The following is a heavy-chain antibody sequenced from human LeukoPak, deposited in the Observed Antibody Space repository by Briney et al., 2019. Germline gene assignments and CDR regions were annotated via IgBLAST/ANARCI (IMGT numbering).Heavy chain of an antibody. J-gene: IGHJ4*02. V-gene: IGHV4-39*01. CDR3: ARYSGSYFDY. D-gene: IGHD6-19*01. CDR1: GGSISSSLHY. CDR2: ICESGTT. Sequence: SETLSLTCSVSGGSISSSLHYWAWTRQPPGKGLEWLATICESGTTYYNPSLKSRVTISVDTSKNQFSLNLGSVTAADTAVYYCARYSGSYFDYWGQGALVTVSS.